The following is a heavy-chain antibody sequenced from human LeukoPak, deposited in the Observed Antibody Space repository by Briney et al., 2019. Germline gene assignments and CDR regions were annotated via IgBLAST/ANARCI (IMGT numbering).Heavy chain of an antibody. D-gene: IGHD3-3*01. Sequence: SQTLSLTCTVSGGSISSGDYYWSWIRQPPGKGLEWIGYTYYSGSTYYNPSLKSRVTISVDTSKNQFSLKLSSVTAADTAVYYCARENYDFWSGYYDYWGQGTLVTVSS. J-gene: IGHJ4*02. CDR3: ARENYDFWSGYYDY. CDR1: GGSISSGDYY. V-gene: IGHV4-30-4*01. CDR2: TYYSGST.